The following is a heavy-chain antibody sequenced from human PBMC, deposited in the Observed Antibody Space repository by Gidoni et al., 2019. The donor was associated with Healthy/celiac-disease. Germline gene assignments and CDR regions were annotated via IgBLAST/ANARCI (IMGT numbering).Heavy chain of an antibody. D-gene: IGHD2-15*01. V-gene: IGHV4-39*01. CDR2: GST. Sequence: GSTYYNPSLKSRVTISVDTSKNQFSLKLSSVTAADTAVYYCARSPNTVVRGNWFDPWGQGTLVTVSS. J-gene: IGHJ5*02. CDR3: ARSPNTVVRGNWFDP.